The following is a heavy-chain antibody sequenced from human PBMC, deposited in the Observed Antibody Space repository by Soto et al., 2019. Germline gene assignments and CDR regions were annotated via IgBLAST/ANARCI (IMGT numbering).Heavy chain of an antibody. D-gene: IGHD3-22*01. Sequence: QITLKESGPTLVKPTQTLTLTCTFSGFSLSTSGVGVGWIRQPPGKALEWLALIYWDDDKRYSPSLKSRLTTTKDNSKNQVVLTMTKMDPVDTATYYCAHRRWGGYYDSSGYYYRGFDYWGQGTLVTVSS. CDR3: AHRRWGGYYDSSGYYYRGFDY. CDR1: GFSLSTSGVG. V-gene: IGHV2-5*02. J-gene: IGHJ4*02. CDR2: IYWDDDK.